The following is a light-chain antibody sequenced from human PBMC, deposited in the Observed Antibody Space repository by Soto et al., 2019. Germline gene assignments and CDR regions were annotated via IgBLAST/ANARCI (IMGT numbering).Light chain of an antibody. CDR1: QPISSW. J-gene: IGKJ1*01. CDR2: DGS. CDR3: QQYENYWT. V-gene: IGKV1-5*01. Sequence: DIQMTQSPPTLSASVGDRVTITCRASQPISSWLAWYHQKPGKAPKLLIYDGSNSESGVPSRFSGSGSGTEFTLTISSLQPEDVGIYYCQQYENYWTFGQGTKVEIK.